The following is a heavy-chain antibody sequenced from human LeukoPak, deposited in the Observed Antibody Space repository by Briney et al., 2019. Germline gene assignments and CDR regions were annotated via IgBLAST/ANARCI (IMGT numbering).Heavy chain of an antibody. D-gene: IGHD2-8*01. V-gene: IGHV3-53*04. CDR2: IYSGGST. Sequence: GGSLRLSCAASGFTVSSKYMSWVRQAPGKGLEWVSVIYSGGSTYYADSVKGRFTISRHNSKNTLYLHMNSLRAEDTAVYYCATVPVLNYGMDVWGQGTTVTVSS. CDR1: GFTVSSKY. CDR3: ATVPVLNYGMDV. J-gene: IGHJ6*02.